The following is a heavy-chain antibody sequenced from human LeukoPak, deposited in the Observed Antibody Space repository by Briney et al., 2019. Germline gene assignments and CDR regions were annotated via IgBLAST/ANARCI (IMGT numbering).Heavy chain of an antibody. V-gene: IGHV1-8*01. CDR3: ARGLEGQYYDFWSGYYTGNWFDP. J-gene: IGHJ5*02. Sequence: ASVKVSCKASGYTFTSYGINWVRQATGQGLEWMGWMNPNSGNTGYAQKFQGRVTMTRNTSISTAYMELSSLRSEDTAVYYCARGLEGQYYDFWSGYYTGNWFDPWGQGTLVTVSS. CDR2: MNPNSGNT. D-gene: IGHD3-3*01. CDR1: GYTFTSYG.